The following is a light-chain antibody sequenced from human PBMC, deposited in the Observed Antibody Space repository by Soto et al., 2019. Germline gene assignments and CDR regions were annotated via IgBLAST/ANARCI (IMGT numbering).Light chain of an antibody. CDR2: GAS. CDR3: QPSYYNPRT. V-gene: IGKV1-39*01. CDR1: QSINTF. J-gene: IGKJ2*01. Sequence: DIQMTQSPSSLSASVGDRVTITCRTSQSINTFLNWYQQKPGNAPKLLIYGASTLHREVPSRFRGSGSGTDFTLTITNIQSEDCATYVCQPSYYNPRTFGQGTTLEI.